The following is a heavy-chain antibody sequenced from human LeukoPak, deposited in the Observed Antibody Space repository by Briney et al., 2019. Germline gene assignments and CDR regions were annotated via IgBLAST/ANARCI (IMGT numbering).Heavy chain of an antibody. CDR1: GGSISSGGYY. D-gene: IGHD6-13*01. CDR2: IYYSGST. J-gene: IGHJ4*02. Sequence: SETLSLTCTVSGGSISSGGYYWSWIRQHPGKGLEWIGYIYYSGSTNYNPSLKSRVTISVDTSKNQFSLKLSSVTAADTAVYYCAAQSIAAAVDYWGQGTLVTVSS. CDR3: AAQSIAAAVDY. V-gene: IGHV4-61*08.